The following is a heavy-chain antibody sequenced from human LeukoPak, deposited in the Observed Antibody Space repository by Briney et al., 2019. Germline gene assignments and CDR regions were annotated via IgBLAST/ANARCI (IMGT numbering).Heavy chain of an antibody. D-gene: IGHD3-10*01. CDR2: LYYTGST. CDR1: GGSISSISYY. V-gene: IGHV4-39*01. CDR3: ARHRWDYYNPGSTPFWFDP. J-gene: IGHJ5*02. Sequence: SETLSLTCTVSGGSISSISYYWGWIRPPPGEGLEWIGSLYYTGSTYYNPSLRSRVTISVDTSKNQFSLKLSSVTAADTAVYYCARHRWDYYNPGSTPFWFDPWGQGTLVTVSS.